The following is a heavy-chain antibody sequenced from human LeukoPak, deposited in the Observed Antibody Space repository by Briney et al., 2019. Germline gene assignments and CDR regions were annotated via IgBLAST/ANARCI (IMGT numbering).Heavy chain of an antibody. CDR1: GFTFSTYG. V-gene: IGHV3-23*01. Sequence: TGGSLRLSCAASGFTFSTYGMSWVRQAPGKGLEWVSGISSSGGSTSYADSVKGRFTVSRDNSNNTAYLQVNSLRAEDAALYYCAKNPLRAAPGFFDYWGRGTLVTVSS. D-gene: IGHD6-13*01. CDR3: AKNPLRAAPGFFDY. CDR2: ISSSGGST. J-gene: IGHJ4*02.